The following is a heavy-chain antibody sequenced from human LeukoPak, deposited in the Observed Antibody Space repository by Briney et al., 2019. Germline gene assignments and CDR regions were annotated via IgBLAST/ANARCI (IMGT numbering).Heavy chain of an antibody. Sequence: QPGGSLRLSCAAPGFSFSSYGMHWVRQAPGKGLEWVAVTAYDGSNEQYVDPVKGRFTISRDNSKNTLYLQMNSLRAEDTAIYYCAKERTWGPRGAVYFDYWGQGTLVTVSS. D-gene: IGHD1-26*01. J-gene: IGHJ4*02. V-gene: IGHV3-30*18. CDR3: AKERTWGPRGAVYFDY. CDR2: TAYDGSNE. CDR1: GFSFSSYG.